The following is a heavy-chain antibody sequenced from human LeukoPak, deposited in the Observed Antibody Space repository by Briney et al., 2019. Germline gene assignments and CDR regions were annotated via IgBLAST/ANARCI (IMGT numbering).Heavy chain of an antibody. CDR1: GGTFSDYA. CDR2: ITPVFATA. CDR3: AKTLSTCSSTSCSSPYYYYYMDV. Sequence: SVKVSCKASGGTFSDYALSWVRQALGQVLEWMGGITPVFATATYAQKFQGRVTITRDESTSTAYMELSSLRFEDTAVYYCAKTLSTCSSTSCSSPYYYYYMDVWGKGTTVTVSS. V-gene: IGHV1-69*05. D-gene: IGHD2-2*01. J-gene: IGHJ6*03.